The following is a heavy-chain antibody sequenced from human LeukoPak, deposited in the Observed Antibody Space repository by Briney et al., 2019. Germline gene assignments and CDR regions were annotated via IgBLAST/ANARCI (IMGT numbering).Heavy chain of an antibody. CDR1: GFTFSSYE. V-gene: IGHV3-48*03. D-gene: IGHD2-15*01. Sequence: PGGSLRLSCAASGFTFSSYEMNWVRQAPGKGLEWVSYISSSGSTIYYADSVKGRFTISRDNAKNSLYLQMNSLRAEDTAVYYCAKDLDVVVVAATIDYWGQGTLVTVSS. CDR2: ISSSGSTI. CDR3: AKDLDVVVVAATIDY. J-gene: IGHJ4*02.